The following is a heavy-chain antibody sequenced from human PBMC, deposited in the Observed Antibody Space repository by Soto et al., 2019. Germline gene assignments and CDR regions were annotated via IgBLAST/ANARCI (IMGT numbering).Heavy chain of an antibody. CDR1: EFTFSGRS. Sequence: EVQLVESGGGLVQPGGSLRLSCAASEFTFSGRSVHWVRQAPGKGLVWVSGIDKVGTDSTYANSVKGRFTSPRDNAKNTVYLQMNSLKVEDTAVYYCARGWFGPDVWGKGTTVTVSS. D-gene: IGHD3-10*01. CDR3: ARGWFGPDV. J-gene: IGHJ6*03. CDR2: IDKVGTDS. V-gene: IGHV3-74*01.